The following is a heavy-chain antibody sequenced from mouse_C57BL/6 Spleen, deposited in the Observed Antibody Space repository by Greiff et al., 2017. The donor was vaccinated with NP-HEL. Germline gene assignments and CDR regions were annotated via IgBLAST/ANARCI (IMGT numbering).Heavy chain of an antibody. CDR3: ARYYDYDGSYFDY. CDR2: IYPGSGST. D-gene: IGHD2-4*01. Sequence: QVQLQQPGAELVKPGASVKMSCKASGYTFTSYWITWVKQRPGQVLEWIGDIYPGSGSTNYNEKFKSKATLTVDTSSSTAYMQLSSLTSEDSAVYYCARYYDYDGSYFDYWGQGTTLTVSS. CDR1: GYTFTSYW. V-gene: IGHV1-55*01. J-gene: IGHJ2*01.